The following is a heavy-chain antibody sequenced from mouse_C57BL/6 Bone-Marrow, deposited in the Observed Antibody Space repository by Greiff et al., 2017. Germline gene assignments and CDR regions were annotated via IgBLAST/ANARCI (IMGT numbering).Heavy chain of an antibody. Sequence: VKLVESGAELARPGASVKLSCKASGYTFTSYGISWVKQRTGQGLEWIGEIYPRSGNTYYNEKFKGKATLTADKAYSTAYMELRSLTSEDSAVYFCAYGNYENAMDYWGQGTSVTVSS. CDR2: IYPRSGNT. D-gene: IGHD2-10*02. CDR3: AYGNYENAMDY. CDR1: GYTFTSYG. V-gene: IGHV1-81*01. J-gene: IGHJ4*01.